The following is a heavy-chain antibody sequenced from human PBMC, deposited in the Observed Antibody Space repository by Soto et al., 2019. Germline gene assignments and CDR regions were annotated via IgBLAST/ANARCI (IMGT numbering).Heavy chain of an antibody. CDR1: GGYISSSNW. Sequence: QVQLQESGPGLVKPSGTLSLTCAVSGGYISSSNWWRWVRQPPGKGLEWIGEIYHSGSTNYTPSLKSRVTISVDKSKNQFSLKLSSVTAADTAVYYCASVRGGYYYAMDVWGQGTTVTVSS. CDR3: ASVRGGYYYAMDV. CDR2: IYHSGST. J-gene: IGHJ6*02. V-gene: IGHV4-4*02. D-gene: IGHD3-10*02.